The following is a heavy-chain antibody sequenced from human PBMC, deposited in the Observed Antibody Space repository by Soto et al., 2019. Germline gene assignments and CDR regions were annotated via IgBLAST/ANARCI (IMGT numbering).Heavy chain of an antibody. J-gene: IGHJ4*02. V-gene: IGHV3-9*01. CDR1: GFTFDDYA. CDR3: AKVSSVTFDY. CDR2: ISWNSGSL. Sequence: ESGGGLVQPGRSLRLSCAASGFTFDDYAMHWVRQAPGKGLEWVSGISWNSGSLGYADSVKGRFTISRDNANNSLYLQMNSLRAEDTALYYCAKVSSVTFDYWGQGTLVTVSS.